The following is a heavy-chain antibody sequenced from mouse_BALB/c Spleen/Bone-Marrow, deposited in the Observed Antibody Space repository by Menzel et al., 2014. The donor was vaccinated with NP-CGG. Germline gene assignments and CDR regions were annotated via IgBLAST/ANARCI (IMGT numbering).Heavy chain of an antibody. V-gene: IGHV1-7*01. J-gene: IGHJ4*01. CDR1: GYTFTSYW. Sequence: VKLVESGAELAKPGASVKMSCKASGYTFTSYWMHWIKQRPGQGLEWIGYINPSTGYTEYNQKFKDKATLTADKSSSTAHMQLSSLTSEDSAVYYCARPPYYYGSSYDAMDYWGQGTSVTVSS. CDR3: ARPPYYYGSSYDAMDY. CDR2: INPSTGYT. D-gene: IGHD1-1*01.